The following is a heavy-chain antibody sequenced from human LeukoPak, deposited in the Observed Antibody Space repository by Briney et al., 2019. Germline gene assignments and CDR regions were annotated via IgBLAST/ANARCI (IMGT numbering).Heavy chain of an antibody. CDR3: TRGGTSTYYYYGMNV. CDR2: IRNKAYGGTT. CDR1: GFTFSTYA. J-gene: IGHJ6*02. Sequence: GGSLRLSCAASGFTFSTYAMTWFRQAPGKGLEWVSFIRNKAYGGTTEYAASVKGRFTISRDDSKSIAYLQMNSLKTEDTAVYYCTRGGTSTYYYYGMNVWGQGTTVTVSS. V-gene: IGHV3-49*03.